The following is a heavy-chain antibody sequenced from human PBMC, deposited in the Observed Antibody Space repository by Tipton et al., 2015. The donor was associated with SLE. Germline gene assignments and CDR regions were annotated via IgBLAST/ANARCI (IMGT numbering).Heavy chain of an antibody. D-gene: IGHD2-2*02. V-gene: IGHV3-23*03. J-gene: IGHJ4*02. Sequence: SLRLSCAASGFTFNNYAMSWVRQAPGKGLEWVSGIHSGGNRSYYGDSGKGRFTISRDNSKNRLYLQMESLRGEDTAVYYCGKTSTAAAIGFHLGDWGQGTLVTVSS. CDR2: IHSGGNRS. CDR1: GFTFNNYA. CDR3: GKTSTAAAIGFHLGD.